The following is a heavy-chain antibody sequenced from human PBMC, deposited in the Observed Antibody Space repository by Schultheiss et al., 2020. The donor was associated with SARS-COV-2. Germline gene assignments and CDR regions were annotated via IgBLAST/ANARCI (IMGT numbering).Heavy chain of an antibody. CDR2: IWYDGSNK. CDR3: ARDQGGSYLPLYFDY. V-gene: IGHV3-30*04. D-gene: IGHD1-26*01. Sequence: GESLKISCAASGFTFSSYAMHWVRQAPGKGLEWVAVIWYDGSNKYYADSVKGRFTISRDNSKDTLYLQMNSLRAEDTAVYYCARDQGGSYLPLYFDYWGQGTLVTVSS. J-gene: IGHJ4*02. CDR1: GFTFSSYA.